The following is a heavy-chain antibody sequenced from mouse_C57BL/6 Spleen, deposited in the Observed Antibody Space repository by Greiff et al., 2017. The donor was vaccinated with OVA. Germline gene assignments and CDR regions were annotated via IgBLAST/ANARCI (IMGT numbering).Heavy chain of an antibody. J-gene: IGHJ4*01. CDR1: GYTFTDYY. D-gene: IGHD1-1*01. V-gene: IGHV1-26*01. CDR2: INPNNGGT. Sequence: EVQLQQSGPELVKPGASVKISCKASGYTFTDYYMNWVKQSHGKSLEWIGDINPNNGGTSYNQKFKGKATLTVDKSSSTAYMELRSLTSEDSAVYYCAVYYGSSYAMDYWGQGTSVTVSS. CDR3: AVYYGSSYAMDY.